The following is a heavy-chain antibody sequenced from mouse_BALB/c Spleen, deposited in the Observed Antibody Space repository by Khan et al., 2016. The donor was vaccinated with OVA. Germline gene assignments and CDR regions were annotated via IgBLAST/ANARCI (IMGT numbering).Heavy chain of an antibody. Sequence: EVELVESGPGLVKPSQSLSLTCTVTGYSITSDDAWNWIRQFPGNKLEWMGYISYSGRTSYNPSLKSRISITRDTSRNQFFLQLNSVTTEDTATYYCARSVTITTVVATDFDYGGQGTTLTVSS. J-gene: IGHJ2*01. V-gene: IGHV3-2*02. CDR3: ARSVTITTVVATDFDY. D-gene: IGHD1-1*01. CDR2: ISYSGRT. CDR1: GYSITSDDA.